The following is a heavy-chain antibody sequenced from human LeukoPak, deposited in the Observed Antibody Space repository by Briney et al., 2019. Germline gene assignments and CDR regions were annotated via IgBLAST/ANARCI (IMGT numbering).Heavy chain of an antibody. CDR2: IYYSGST. J-gene: IGHJ6*02. CDR3: ARGANFYYYGMDV. V-gene: IGHV4-59*12. Sequence: SETLSLTCTVSGGSISSFYWSWTRQPPGKGLEWIGYIYYSGSTNYNPSLKSRVNISVDTSKNQFSLKLSSVTAADTAVYYCARGANFYYYGMDVWGQGTTVTVSS. D-gene: IGHD4/OR15-4a*01. CDR1: GGSISSFY.